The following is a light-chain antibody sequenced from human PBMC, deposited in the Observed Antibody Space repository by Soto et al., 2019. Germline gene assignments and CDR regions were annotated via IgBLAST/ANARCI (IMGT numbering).Light chain of an antibody. CDR2: GAS. V-gene: IGKV1-6*01. CDR1: QGIRTD. Sequence: ADELTQSPSSLSSSVGDRATITCRASQGIRTDLGWYQQSPGKAPKVLIVGASTLQSGVISRFSGSGSGTDFTLTISSLQPEDSATYYCLQDFSYPQTFGQGTKVDIK. CDR3: LQDFSYPQT. J-gene: IGKJ1*01.